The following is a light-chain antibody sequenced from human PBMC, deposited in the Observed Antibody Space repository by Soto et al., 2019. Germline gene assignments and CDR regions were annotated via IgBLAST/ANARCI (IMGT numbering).Light chain of an antibody. CDR2: KAS. J-gene: IGKJ1*01. V-gene: IGKV1-5*03. Sequence: DIPMTQSPSTLSASVGDRVTITCRASQSISSWLAWYQQKPGKAPKLLIYKASSLESGVPSRFSGSGSGTEFTLTISSLQPDDFAPYYCQQYNSSPLTFGQGTKVEIK. CDR1: QSISSW. CDR3: QQYNSSPLT.